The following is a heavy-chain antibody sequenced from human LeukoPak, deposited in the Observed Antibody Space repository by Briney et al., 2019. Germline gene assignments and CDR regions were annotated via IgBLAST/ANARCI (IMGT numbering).Heavy chain of an antibody. Sequence: SETLSLTCAVYGGSFSGYYWSWIRQPPGRGLEWIGEINHSGSTNYNPSLKSRVTISVDTSKNQFSLKLSSVTAVDTAVYYCARHTVRDDYWGQRTLVTVSS. CDR3: ARHTVRDDY. J-gene: IGHJ4*02. V-gene: IGHV4-34*01. D-gene: IGHD4-11*01. CDR1: GGSFSGYY. CDR2: INHSGST.